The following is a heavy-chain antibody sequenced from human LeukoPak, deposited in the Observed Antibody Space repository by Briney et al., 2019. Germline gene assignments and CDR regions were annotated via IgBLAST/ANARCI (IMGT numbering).Heavy chain of an antibody. J-gene: IGHJ6*03. CDR1: GFSLSTSGAG. V-gene: IGHV2-5*02. CDR2: IYWDDDK. CDR3: AHRRDTIFGADYYMDV. Sequence: SGPTLVKPTQTLTLTCTFSGFSLSTSGAGGGWIRQPPGKALEWLALIYWDDDKRYSPSLKSRLTITKDTSKNQVVLTMTNMGPVDTATYYCAHRRDTIFGADYYMDVWGKGTTVTVSS. D-gene: IGHD3-3*01.